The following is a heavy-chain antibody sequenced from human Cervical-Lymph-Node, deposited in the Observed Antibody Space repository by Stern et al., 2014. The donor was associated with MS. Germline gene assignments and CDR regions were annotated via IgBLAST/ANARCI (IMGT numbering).Heavy chain of an antibody. CDR1: GITFTDAW. V-gene: IGHV3-15*01. D-gene: IGHD2/OR15-2a*01. CDR2: IRAIIDGGTT. J-gene: IGHJ4*02. Sequence: EVQLVESGGGLVKPGGSLRLSCAASGITFTDAWMHWVRQAPGKGLEWVGRIRAIIDGGTTDYAAPVKGRFTISRDDSRNTLYLQMNSLKGEDTGVYYCATVSRADYWGQGTLVTVSS. CDR3: ATVSRADY.